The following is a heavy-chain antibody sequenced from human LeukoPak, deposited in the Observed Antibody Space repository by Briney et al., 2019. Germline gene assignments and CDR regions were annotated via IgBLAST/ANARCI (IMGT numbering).Heavy chain of an antibody. J-gene: IGHJ4*02. CDR2: IYYSGIT. V-gene: IGHV4-39*01. CDR1: GGSISSNGYY. Sequence: SETLSLTCTVSGGSISSNGYYWGWIRQSPGEGLEWIGNIYYSGITYYNASLKSRVTISVDTSKNQFSLKLSSVTAADTAVYYCARMAGRLWFGEWKFDYWGQGTLVTVSS. D-gene: IGHD3-10*01. CDR3: ARMAGRLWFGEWKFDY.